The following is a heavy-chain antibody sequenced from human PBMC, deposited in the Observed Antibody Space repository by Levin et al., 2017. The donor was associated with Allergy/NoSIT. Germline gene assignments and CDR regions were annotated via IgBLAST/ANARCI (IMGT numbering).Heavy chain of an antibody. CDR3: ARIGYNTVRRAYYGMDV. V-gene: IGHV3-48*04. D-gene: IGHD1-14*01. CDR1: GFTFSSYN. J-gene: IGHJ6*02. CDR2: ISSSSSTI. Sequence: GESLKISCAASGFTFSSYNMNWVRQAPGKGLEWVSYISSSSSTIYYADSVKGRFTISRDNAKNSLFLQMNSLRAEDTAVYYCARIGYNTVRRAYYGMDVWGQGTTVTVSS.